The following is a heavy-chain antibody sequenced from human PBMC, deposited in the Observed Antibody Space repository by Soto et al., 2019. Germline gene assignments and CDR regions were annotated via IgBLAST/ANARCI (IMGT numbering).Heavy chain of an antibody. CDR2: ISHSGSN. Sequence: QLQLQESGSGLVKPSQTLSLTCAVSGGSTSSGGYSWSWLRQPPGKGLEWIGYISHSGSNYYNPSLKSRVTISVDTSKNQSSLRLSSVTAADTAVYYCARGGLLPDYWGQGTLVTVSS. D-gene: IGHD6-19*01. V-gene: IGHV4-30-2*01. CDR1: GGSTSSGGYS. J-gene: IGHJ4*02. CDR3: ARGGLLPDY.